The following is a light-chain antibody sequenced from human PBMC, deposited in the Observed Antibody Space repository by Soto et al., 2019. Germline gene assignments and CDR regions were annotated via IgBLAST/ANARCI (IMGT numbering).Light chain of an antibody. CDR3: GSYTRSRTEV. Sequence: QSALTQPASVSGSPGQSITISCTGTSSDVGAYDYVSWYQQHPGKAPKLMIYDVSDRPSGVSNRFSGSKSGNTASLTISGLQAEDEAEYYCGSYTRSRTEVFGTGTKLTVL. CDR2: DVS. V-gene: IGLV2-14*01. J-gene: IGLJ1*01. CDR1: SSDVGAYDY.